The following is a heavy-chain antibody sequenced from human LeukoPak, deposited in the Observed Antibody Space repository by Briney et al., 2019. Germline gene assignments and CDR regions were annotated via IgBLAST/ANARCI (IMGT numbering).Heavy chain of an antibody. CDR2: ISSSGSTI. J-gene: IGHJ4*02. CDR1: GFTFSDYY. V-gene: IGHV3-11*04. CDR3: SSAAGPYFDY. D-gene: IGHD6-13*01. Sequence: PGGSLRPSCAATGFTFSDYYMSWIRQAPGKGLEWVSYISSSGSTIYYADSVKGRFTISRDNAKNSLYLQMNSLRAEDTAVYYCSSAAGPYFDYWGQGTLVTVSS.